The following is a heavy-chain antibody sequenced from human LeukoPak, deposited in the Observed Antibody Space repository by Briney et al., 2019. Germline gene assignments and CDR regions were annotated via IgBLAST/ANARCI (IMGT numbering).Heavy chain of an antibody. CDR1: GFTFSSYG. Sequence: PGGSLRLSCAASGFTFSSYGMHWVRQAPGKGLEWVAVISYDGSNKYYADSVKGRFTISRDNAKSSLYLQMNSLRAEDTAVYYCVGDGLYYFDYWGQGTLVTVSS. D-gene: IGHD3-10*01. V-gene: IGHV3-30*03. CDR3: VGDGLYYFDY. CDR2: ISYDGSNK. J-gene: IGHJ4*02.